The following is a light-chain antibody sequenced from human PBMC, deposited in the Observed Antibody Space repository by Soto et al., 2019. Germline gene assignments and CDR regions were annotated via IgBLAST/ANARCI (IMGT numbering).Light chain of an antibody. CDR2: DVS. V-gene: IGLV2-14*01. Sequence: QSDLTQPASVSGSPGQSITISCTGTSSDVGGYNYVSWYQQHPGKAPKLMIYDVSNRPSGVSNRFSGSKSGNTASLTISGLQAEDEADYYCSSYTSSSTFGTGTKLTVL. CDR3: SSYTSSST. CDR1: SSDVGGYNY. J-gene: IGLJ1*01.